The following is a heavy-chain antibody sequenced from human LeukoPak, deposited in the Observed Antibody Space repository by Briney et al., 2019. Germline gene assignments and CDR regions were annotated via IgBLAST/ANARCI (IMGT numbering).Heavy chain of an antibody. D-gene: IGHD4-17*01. CDR3: AREIHYGDAYYYYYYMDV. Sequence: SETLSLTCTVSGGSISSYYWSWIRQPPGKGLEWIGYIYYSGSTNYNSSLKSRVTISVDTSKNQFSLKLSSVTAADTAVYYCAREIHYGDAYYYYYYMDVWGKGTTVTVSS. V-gene: IGHV4-59*01. J-gene: IGHJ6*03. CDR1: GGSISSYY. CDR2: IYYSGST.